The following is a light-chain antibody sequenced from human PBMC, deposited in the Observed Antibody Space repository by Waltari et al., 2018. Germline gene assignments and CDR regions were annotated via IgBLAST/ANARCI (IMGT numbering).Light chain of an antibody. Sequence: DLQMTQSPPSLSASAGDRVTITCRASQSISSYLNWYQQKPGIAPKLLIYAASSLQSGVPSRFSGSGSGRDFTLIISSLQPEDFATYSCQQSYSHTRTFGQGTKVEIK. CDR1: QSISSY. CDR2: AAS. CDR3: QQSYSHTRT. V-gene: IGKV1-39*01. J-gene: IGKJ1*01.